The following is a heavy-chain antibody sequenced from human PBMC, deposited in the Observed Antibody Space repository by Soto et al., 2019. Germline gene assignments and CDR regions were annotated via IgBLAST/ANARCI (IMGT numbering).Heavy chain of an antibody. CDR1: GVSISSGNW. CDR2: IFHDGTA. D-gene: IGHD3-10*01. CDR3: ARLVYDTCLNYMYFDF. V-gene: IGHV4-4*02. J-gene: IGHJ4*02. Sequence: QVKLQESGPGLATPSGTLSLTCAVSGVSISSGNWWTWVRQSPKRGLEYIGEIFHDGTANYYPSFERRVAISVYTSKNPFSLKLTSVTAADTAIYFCARLVYDTCLNYMYFDFWGQGTLVTVSS.